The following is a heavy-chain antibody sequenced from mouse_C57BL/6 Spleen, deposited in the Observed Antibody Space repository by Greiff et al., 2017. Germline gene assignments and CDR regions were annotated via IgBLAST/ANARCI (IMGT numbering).Heavy chain of an antibody. CDR3: AKNDNEYYYAMDY. D-gene: IGHD2-4*01. Sequence: QVQLQQSGPGLVAPSHSLSITCTVSGFSLTSYGVDWVRQPPGKGLEWLGVIWGGGSTNNNSALMSRLSISKDNARSQVILKRSRLQTDDTAMYYGAKNDNEYYYAMDYWGQGTAGTVSS. CDR2: IWGGGST. J-gene: IGHJ4*01. CDR1: GFSLTSYG. V-gene: IGHV2-9*01.